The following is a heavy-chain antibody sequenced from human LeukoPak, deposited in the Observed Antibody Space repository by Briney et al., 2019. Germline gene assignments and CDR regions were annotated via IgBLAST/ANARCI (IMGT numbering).Heavy chain of an antibody. D-gene: IGHD3-10*01. CDR1: GFTFDDYA. Sequence: SGGSLRLSCAASGFTFDDYAMHWVRQAPGKGLEWVSGISWNSGSIGYADSVKGRFTISRDNAKNSLYLQMNSLRAEDTALYYCAKGVVGFGDPFDYWGQGTLVTVSS. V-gene: IGHV3-9*01. CDR2: ISWNSGSI. CDR3: AKGVVGFGDPFDY. J-gene: IGHJ4*02.